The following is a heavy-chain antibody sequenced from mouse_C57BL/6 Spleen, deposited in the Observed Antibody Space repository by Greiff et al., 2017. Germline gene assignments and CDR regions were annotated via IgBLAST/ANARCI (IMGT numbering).Heavy chain of an antibody. CDR1: GYTFTDYE. Sequence: VQRVESGAELVRPGASVTLSCKASGYTFTDYEMHWVKQTPVHGLEWIGAIDPETGGTAYNQKFKGKAILTADKSSSTAYMELRSLTSEDSAVYYCTRGDYYGSSHDYWGQGTTLTVSS. CDR3: TRGDYYGSSHDY. V-gene: IGHV1-15*01. J-gene: IGHJ2*01. CDR2: IDPETGGT. D-gene: IGHD1-1*01.